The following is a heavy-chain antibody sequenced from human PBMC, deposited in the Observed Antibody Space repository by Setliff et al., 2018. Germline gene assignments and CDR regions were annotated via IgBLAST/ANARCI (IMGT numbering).Heavy chain of an antibody. CDR2: IYHNGNT. J-gene: IGHJ5*02. V-gene: IGHV4-59*02. CDR3: ARELLRDAKNGWFDP. D-gene: IGHD4-17*01. CDR1: GGSVSPYF. Sequence: PSETLSLTCTVSGGSVSPYFWSWIRQPPGKGLEWIGYIYHNGNTNFNPSLKSRLTMSVDTSKNQFSLKLTSVTAADTAVYYCARELLRDAKNGWFDPWGQGTLVTVSS.